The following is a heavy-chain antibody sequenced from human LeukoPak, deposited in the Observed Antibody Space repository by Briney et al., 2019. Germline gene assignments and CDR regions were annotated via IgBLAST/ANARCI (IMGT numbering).Heavy chain of an antibody. V-gene: IGHV4-34*01. CDR1: GGSFSGYY. CDR3: ARVRSIAAAGTDWFDP. Sequence: SETLSLTCAVYGGSFSGYYWSWIRQPPGKGLEWIGEINHSGSTNYNPSLKSRVTISVDASKNQFSLKLSSVTAADTAVYYCARVRSIAAAGTDWFDPWGQGTLVTVSP. D-gene: IGHD6-13*01. CDR2: INHSGST. J-gene: IGHJ5*02.